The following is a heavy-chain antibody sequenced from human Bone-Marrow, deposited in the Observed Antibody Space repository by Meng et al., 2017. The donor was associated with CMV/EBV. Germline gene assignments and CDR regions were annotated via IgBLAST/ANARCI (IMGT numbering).Heavy chain of an antibody. V-gene: IGHV4-34*01. D-gene: IGHD3-3*01. CDR3: ARGVGDYDFWSGYRNWFDP. J-gene: IGHJ5*02. Sequence: GSLRLSCAVYGGSFSGYYWSWIRQPPGKGLEWIREINHSGSTNYNPSLKSRVTISVGTSKSQFSLKLSSVTAADTAVYYCARGVGDYDFWSGYRNWFDPWGQGTLVTVSS. CDR1: GGSFSGYY. CDR2: INHSGST.